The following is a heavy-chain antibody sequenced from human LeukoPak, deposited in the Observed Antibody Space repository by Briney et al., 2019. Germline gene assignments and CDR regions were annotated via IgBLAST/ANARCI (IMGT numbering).Heavy chain of an antibody. CDR1: CDFFSSHY. D-gene: IGHD4-17*01. J-gene: IGHJ3*02. CDR3: ARDLVTVTKGFDI. Sequence: ETLSPTCAVACDFFSSHYWTWSRQSPGTGLGWIGYISHIGRTNYNPSLKSRVTISIDTSKNQFSLKLRSVTAADTAVYYCARDLVTVTKGFDIWGQGTMVSVSS. V-gene: IGHV4-59*11. CDR2: ISHIGRT.